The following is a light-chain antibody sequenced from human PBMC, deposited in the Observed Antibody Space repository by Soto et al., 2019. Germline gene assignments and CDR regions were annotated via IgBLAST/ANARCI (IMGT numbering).Light chain of an antibody. V-gene: IGKV1-27*01. CDR1: PGINNF. Sequence: DIQMTQSPSSLSASVGDRVTITCRASPGINNFVAWYQQKPGEVPKRLIYAASTLQSGVPSRFSGSGFGTDFVLTISSLEPEDVATYYCQKYDSVPLTFGGGTRVEIK. CDR3: QKYDSVPLT. J-gene: IGKJ4*01. CDR2: AAS.